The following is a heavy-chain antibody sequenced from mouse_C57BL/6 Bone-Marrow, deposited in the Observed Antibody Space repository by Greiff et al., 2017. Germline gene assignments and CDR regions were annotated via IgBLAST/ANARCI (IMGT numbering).Heavy chain of an antibody. D-gene: IGHD2-4*01. Sequence: VQLQQSGAELVRPGASVKLSCTASGFNIKDDYMHWVKQRPEQGLEWIGWIDPENGDTEYASKFQGKATITADTSSNTAYLQLSSLTSEDTAVYYCTGYYDYPFAYWGQGTLVTVSA. CDR1: GFNIKDDY. J-gene: IGHJ3*01. V-gene: IGHV14-4*01. CDR2: IDPENGDT. CDR3: TGYYDYPFAY.